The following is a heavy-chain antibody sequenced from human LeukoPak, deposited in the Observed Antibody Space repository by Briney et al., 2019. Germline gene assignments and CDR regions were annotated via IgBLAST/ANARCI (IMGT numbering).Heavy chain of an antibody. CDR1: GYTFTGYY. J-gene: IGHJ4*02. CDR3: ARDWNYSNYIGFDY. CDR2: INPNSGGT. Sequence: ASVKVSCKASGYTFTGYYMHWVRQAPGQGLEWMGWINPNSGGTNYAQKFQGRVTMTRDTSISTAHMELSRLRSDDTAVYYCARDWNYSNYIGFDYWGQGTLVTVSS. D-gene: IGHD4-11*01. V-gene: IGHV1-2*02.